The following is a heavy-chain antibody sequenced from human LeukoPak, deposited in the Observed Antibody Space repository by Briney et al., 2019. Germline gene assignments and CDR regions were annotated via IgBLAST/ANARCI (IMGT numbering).Heavy chain of an antibody. Sequence: VRLGWSLKLSCAASGFTFSGSAIHWVRQSSGKGLEWVGQFDKKDKGYATATAYAASVKGRFTISRDDSINTAYLQMKSLKTEDTALYYCTRDSGTYNWFDPWGQGTLVTVST. CDR2: FDKKDKGYATAT. V-gene: IGHV3-73*01. D-gene: IGHD1-26*01. CDR1: GFTFSGSA. J-gene: IGHJ5*02. CDR3: TRDSGTYNWFDP.